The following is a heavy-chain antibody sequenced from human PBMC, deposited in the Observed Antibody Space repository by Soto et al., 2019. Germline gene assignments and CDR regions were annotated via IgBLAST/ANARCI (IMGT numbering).Heavy chain of an antibody. J-gene: IGHJ6*02. CDR2: IIPIRGTA. CDR3: ARDDSNYPGRYGMDV. V-gene: IGHV1-69*11. CDR1: GGTFGTYA. D-gene: IGHD4-4*01. Sequence: QVQLVQSGAEVKKPGSSVRVSCKAPGGTFGTYAINWVRQAPGQGLEWMGRIIPIRGTANYAQMFQGRVTITADESTSTAYMELSSLRSEDRAVYYCARDDSNYPGRYGMDVWGQGTTVTVSS.